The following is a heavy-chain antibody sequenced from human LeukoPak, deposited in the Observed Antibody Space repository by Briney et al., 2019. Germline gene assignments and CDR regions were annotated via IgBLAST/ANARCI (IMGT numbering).Heavy chain of an antibody. V-gene: IGHV4-39*07. CDR3: ARWVSYYYGSGSPSRRSFDY. J-gene: IGHJ4*02. Sequence: SETLSLTCTVSGGSISSSSYYWGWIRQPPGKGLEWTGSIYYSGSTNYNPSLKSRVTISVDTSKNQFSLKLSSVTAADTAVYYCARWVSYYYGSGSPSRRSFDYWGQGTLVTVSS. CDR2: IYYSGST. D-gene: IGHD3-10*01. CDR1: GGSISSSSYY.